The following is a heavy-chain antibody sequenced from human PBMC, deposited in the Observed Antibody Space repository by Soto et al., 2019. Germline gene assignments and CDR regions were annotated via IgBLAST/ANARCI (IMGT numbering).Heavy chain of an antibody. CDR3: ARLQIGASVKWYFDL. Sequence: SVKVSCKASGGTFSSYTISWVRQAPGQGLEWMGRIIPILGIANYAQKFQGRVTITADKSTSTAYMELSSLRSEDTAVYYCARLQIGASVKWYFDLWGRGTLVTVSS. CDR2: IIPILGIA. V-gene: IGHV1-69*02. D-gene: IGHD3-16*01. J-gene: IGHJ2*01. CDR1: GGTFSSYT.